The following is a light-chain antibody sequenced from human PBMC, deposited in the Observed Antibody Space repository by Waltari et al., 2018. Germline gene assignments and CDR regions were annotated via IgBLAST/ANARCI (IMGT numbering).Light chain of an antibody. Sequence: QSLLTQPPSISGAPGQRVTISCSGGSSNIGSNSCTWYAQVAGTTPKLLMYRSDQRPSGVSDRFSGSKSGTSASLAITGLLFADEADYICATWDDSLNAWIFGGGTRLTVL. J-gene: IGLJ2*01. CDR3: ATWDDSLNAWI. CDR2: RSD. V-gene: IGLV1-44*01. CDR1: SSNIGSNS.